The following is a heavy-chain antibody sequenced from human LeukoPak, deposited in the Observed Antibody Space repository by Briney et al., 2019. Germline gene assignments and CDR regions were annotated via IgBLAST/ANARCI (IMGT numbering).Heavy chain of an antibody. CDR3: ARMAYCTNGVCYGFDY. CDR1: GGSFSGYY. V-gene: IGHV4-34*01. CDR2: INHSGGT. Sequence: WETLSLTCAVYGGSFSGYYWSWIRQPPGKGLEWIGEINHSGGTNYNPSLKSRVTISVDTSKNQFSLKLSSVTAADTAVYYCARMAYCTNGVCYGFDYWGQGTLVTVSS. J-gene: IGHJ4*02. D-gene: IGHD2-8*01.